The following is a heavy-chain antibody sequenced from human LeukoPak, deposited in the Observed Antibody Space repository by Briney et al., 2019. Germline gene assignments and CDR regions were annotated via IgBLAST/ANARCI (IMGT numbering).Heavy chain of an antibody. D-gene: IGHD3-16*01. V-gene: IGHV3-21*01. CDR3: ARSLKLWGRKDAFDI. CDR2: ISSTITYI. Sequence: PGGTLSLSCAASGCTFSSCSRNWLRRAPRRRLQGFLGISSTITYIYYTDSMKGRFTISRDNSKNSLSLQMNSLRAEDTAVYYCARSLKLWGRKDAFDIWGQGTMVTVSS. CDR1: GCTFSSCS. J-gene: IGHJ3*02.